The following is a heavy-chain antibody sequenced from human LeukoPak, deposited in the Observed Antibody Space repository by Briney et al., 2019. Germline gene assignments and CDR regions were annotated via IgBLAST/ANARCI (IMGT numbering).Heavy chain of an antibody. CDR3: AREPARLRYMDV. D-gene: IGHD2-2*01. V-gene: IGHV4-59*01. CDR2: IYYSGST. CDR1: GGSISSDY. Sequence: SETLSLTCTVSGGSISSDYWSWIRQPPGKGLEWIGYIYYSGSTNYNPSLKSRVTISVDTSKNQFSLKLSSVTAADTAVYYCAREPARLRYMDVWGKGTTVTVSS. J-gene: IGHJ6*03.